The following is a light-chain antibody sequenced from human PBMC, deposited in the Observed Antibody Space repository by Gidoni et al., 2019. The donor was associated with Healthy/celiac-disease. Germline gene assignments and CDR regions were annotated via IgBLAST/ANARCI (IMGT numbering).Light chain of an antibody. CDR2: YDS. CDR1: NIGSKS. V-gene: IGLV3-21*02. J-gene: IGLJ1*01. CDR3: QVWDSSSDHYV. Sequence: SYVLTQPPSVSVAPGQTARITFGGNNIGSKSVHWYQQKPGPAPVLVVYYDSDRPSGIPERFSGSNSGNTATLTISRVEAGDEADYYCQVWDSSSDHYVFGTGTKVTVL.